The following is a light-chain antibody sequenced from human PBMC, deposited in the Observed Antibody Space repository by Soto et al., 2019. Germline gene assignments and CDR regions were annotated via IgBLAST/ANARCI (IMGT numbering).Light chain of an antibody. J-gene: IGKJ2*01. CDR2: AAS. CDR1: QSIGER. Sequence: DIPMTQSPSTLSASVGDRVTITCRASQSIGERLAWFQQKPGKAPKLLIFAASTLESGVPPRFSGSGSGTDFTLTISSLQPDDFATYFCQQYNSYSYTFGQGTKLEIK. CDR3: QQYNSYSYT. V-gene: IGKV1-5*03.